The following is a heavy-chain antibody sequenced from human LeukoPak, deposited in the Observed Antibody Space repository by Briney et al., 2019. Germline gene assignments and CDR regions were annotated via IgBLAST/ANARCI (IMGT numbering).Heavy chain of an antibody. CDR3: ARDPRGYSGYENWFDP. CDR2: INPNNGGT. Sequence: ASVTVSCKASGYTFTCYCIHWVRQAPGQGLEWMGWINPNNGGTKYAQRYQDRVTMTRDTSISTAYMELSSLRSDDTAVYYCARDPRGYSGYENWFDPWGQGTLVTVSS. V-gene: IGHV1-2*02. D-gene: IGHD5-12*01. J-gene: IGHJ5*02. CDR1: GYTFTCYC.